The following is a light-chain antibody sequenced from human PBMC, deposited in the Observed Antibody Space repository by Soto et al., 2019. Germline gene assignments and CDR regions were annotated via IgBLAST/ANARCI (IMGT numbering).Light chain of an antibody. J-gene: IGKJ1*01. Sequence: EIVLTQSPVTLSLSPWERATLSCRASQSISSSYLAWYQQKPGQAPRLLIYGPSSRATGIPDRFSGSGSGTDFTLTINRLEPEDFAVYYCQQYDSSPRTFGQGTKVDIK. CDR1: QSISSSY. V-gene: IGKV3-20*01. CDR2: GPS. CDR3: QQYDSSPRT.